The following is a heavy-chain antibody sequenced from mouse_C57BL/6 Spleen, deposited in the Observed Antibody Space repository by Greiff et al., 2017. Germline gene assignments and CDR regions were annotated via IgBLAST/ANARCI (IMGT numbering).Heavy chain of an antibody. V-gene: IGHV10-3*01. CDR2: IRSKSSNYAT. J-gene: IGHJ2*01. CDR3: VREDGYYEKYSFDY. D-gene: IGHD2-3*01. CDR1: GFTFNTYA. Sequence: EVKLMESGEGLVQPKGSLKLSCAASGFTFNTYAMHWVRQAPGKGLEWVARIRSKSSNYATYYADSVKDSFSISRDDSQSMLYLQMNNLKTEDTAMYYCVREDGYYEKYSFDYWGQGTTLTVSS.